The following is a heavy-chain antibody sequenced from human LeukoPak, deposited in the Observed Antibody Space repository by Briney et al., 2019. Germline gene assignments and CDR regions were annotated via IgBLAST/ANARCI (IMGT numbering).Heavy chain of an antibody. J-gene: IGHJ4*02. D-gene: IGHD3-10*01. CDR2: MNPNTGRT. Sequence: GASVKVFCKASRYTFTSYDINWVREAAGHGLEWMGWMNPNTGRTGYAQKFQGRITMTRDTSINTAYMELTNLRSEDTAIYYCARLSQTPDYYTLGGYYYLGYWGQGTPVTVSS. CDR3: ARLSQTPDYYTLGGYYYLGY. CDR1: RYTFTSYD. V-gene: IGHV1-8*01.